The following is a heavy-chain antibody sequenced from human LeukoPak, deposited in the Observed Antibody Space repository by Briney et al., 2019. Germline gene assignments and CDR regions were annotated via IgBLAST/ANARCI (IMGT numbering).Heavy chain of an antibody. CDR1: GGSFSGYY. J-gene: IGHJ4*02. D-gene: IGHD1-26*01. CDR3: ARGQGGVGATLDY. Sequence: SETLSLTCAVYGGSFSGYYWSWIRQPPGKGLEWIGYIYYSGSTNYNPSLKSRVTISVDTSKNQFSLKLSSVTAADTAVYYCARGQGGVGATLDYWGQGTLVTVSS. CDR2: IYYSGST. V-gene: IGHV4-59*12.